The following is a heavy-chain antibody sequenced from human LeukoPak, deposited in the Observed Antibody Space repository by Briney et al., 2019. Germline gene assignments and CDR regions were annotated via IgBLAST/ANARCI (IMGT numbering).Heavy chain of an antibody. CDR2: STNKLNSYTT. V-gene: IGHV3-72*01. Sequence: GGSLRLSCAASGFTFSNYAMSWVRQPPGKGLEWVGRSTNKLNSYTTDYAASVKGRFTISRDNAKNTLYLQMDSLTAEDTAVYYCAKGYENNYAYTLSWGQGNLVTVSS. CDR1: GFTFSNYA. D-gene: IGHD2-2*01. CDR3: AKGYENNYAYTLS. J-gene: IGHJ5*02.